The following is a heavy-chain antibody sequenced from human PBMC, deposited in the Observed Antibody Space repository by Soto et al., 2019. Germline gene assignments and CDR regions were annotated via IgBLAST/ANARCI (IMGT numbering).Heavy chain of an antibody. CDR3: ARDDYDILTGYYPYYYGMAV. Sequence: SVKVSCKASGGTFSSYAISWVRQAPGQGLEWMGGIIPIFGTANYAQKFQGRVTITADESTSTAYMELSSLRSEDTAVYYCARDDYDILTGYYPYYYGMAVWGQGTAVTVSS. CDR1: GGTFSSYA. CDR2: IIPIFGTA. V-gene: IGHV1-69*13. D-gene: IGHD3-9*01. J-gene: IGHJ6*02.